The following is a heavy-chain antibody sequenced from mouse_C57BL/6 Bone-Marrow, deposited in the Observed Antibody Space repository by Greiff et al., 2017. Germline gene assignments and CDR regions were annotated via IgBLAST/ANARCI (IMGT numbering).Heavy chain of an antibody. CDR1: GFTFSDYY. V-gene: IGHV5-12*01. J-gene: IGHJ2*01. CDR3: ALFTLGFDY. D-gene: IGHD5-1*01. CDR2: ISNGGGST. Sequence: EVQLQESGGGLVQPGGSLKLSCAASGFTFSDYYMYWVRQTPEKRLEWVAYISNGGGSTYYPDTVKGRFTISRDNAKNTLYLQMSRLKSEDTAIYYCALFTLGFDYWGQGTTLTVSS.